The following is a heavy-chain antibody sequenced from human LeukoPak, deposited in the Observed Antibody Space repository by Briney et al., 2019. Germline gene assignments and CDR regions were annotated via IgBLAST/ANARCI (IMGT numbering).Heavy chain of an antibody. CDR1: GFTFDDYT. V-gene: IGHV3-43*01. CDR3: AKDTRDTYYYDSSGSFDY. CDR2: ISWDGGST. J-gene: IGHJ4*02. D-gene: IGHD3-22*01. Sequence: GGSLRLSCAASGFTFDDYTMHWVRQAPGKGLEWVSLISWDGGSTYYADSVKGRFTISRDNSKNSLYLQMNSLRTEDTALYYCAKDTRDTYYYDSSGSFDYWGQGTLVTVSS.